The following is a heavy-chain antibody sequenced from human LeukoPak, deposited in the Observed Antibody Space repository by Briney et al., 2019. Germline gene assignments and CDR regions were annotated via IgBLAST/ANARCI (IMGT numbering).Heavy chain of an antibody. D-gene: IGHD4-23*01. J-gene: IGHJ4*02. Sequence: PSETLSLTCTVSGGSISSYYFSWIRQPPGKGLEWIGSIYYSGSTNYNPSLKSRVTISVDTSKNQFSLKLSSVTAADTAVYYCARERYGGFDYWAQGTLVSVSS. CDR1: GGSISSYY. V-gene: IGHV4-59*12. CDR3: ARERYGGFDY. CDR2: IYYSGST.